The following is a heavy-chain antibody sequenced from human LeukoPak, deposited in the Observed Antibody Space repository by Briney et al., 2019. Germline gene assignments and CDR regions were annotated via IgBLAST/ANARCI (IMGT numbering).Heavy chain of an antibody. CDR1: GGSISSGGYY. CDR3: AREWRYSSGWYEDY. V-gene: IGHV4-31*03. Sequence: SETLSLTCTVSGGSISSGGYYWSWIRQHPGKGLEWIGYIYYGGSTYYNPSLKSRVTISVDTSKNQFSLKLSSVTAADTAVYYCAREWRYSSGWYEDYWGQGTLVTVSS. J-gene: IGHJ4*02. D-gene: IGHD6-19*01. CDR2: IYYGGST.